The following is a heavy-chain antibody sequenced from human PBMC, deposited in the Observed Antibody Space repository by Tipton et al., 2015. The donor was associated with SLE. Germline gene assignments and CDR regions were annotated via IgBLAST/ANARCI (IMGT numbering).Heavy chain of an antibody. CDR2: IYYRGHT. V-gene: IGHV4-39*07. CDR3: ARVSYCDGDCYWGAFDI. J-gene: IGHJ3*02. Sequence: TLSLTCTVSGDSVSSSNNYWAWIRQSPGQGLDWIGSIYYRGHTYYNPSLKSRVTLSLGTSDNQFSLKLSSVTAADTAVYYCARVSYCDGDCYWGAFDIWGQGIMVTVSS. CDR1: GDSVSSSNNY. D-gene: IGHD2-21*01.